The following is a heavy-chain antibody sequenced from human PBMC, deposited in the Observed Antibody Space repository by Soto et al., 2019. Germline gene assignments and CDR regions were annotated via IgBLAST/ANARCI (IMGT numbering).Heavy chain of an antibody. J-gene: IGHJ6*02. D-gene: IGHD2-15*01. CDR2: IYPGDSDT. V-gene: IGHV5-51*01. CDR3: ARHRSLDYYYYGMDV. Sequence: GASLKISCKGSGYSFTSYWIGWVRQMXGKGLEWMGIIYPGDSDTRYSPSFQGQVTISADKSISTAYLQWSSLKASDTAMYYCARHRSLDYYYYGMDVWGQGTTVTVSS. CDR1: GYSFTSYW.